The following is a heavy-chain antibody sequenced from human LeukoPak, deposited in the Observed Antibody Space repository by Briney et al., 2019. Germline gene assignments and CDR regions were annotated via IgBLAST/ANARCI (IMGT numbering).Heavy chain of an antibody. CDR1: GFTFTSYW. D-gene: IGHD2-2*01. J-gene: IGHJ4*02. CDR2: IKQDGSEK. Sequence: PGGSLRLSCAASGFTFTSYWMTWVRQAPGKGLEWVGNIKQDGSEKYYVDSLKGRFTISRDNAKNSLYLQMNNLRVEDTAFYYCGRAGAVPAAISHWGRGTLVTVSS. V-gene: IGHV3-7*03. CDR3: GRAGAVPAAISH.